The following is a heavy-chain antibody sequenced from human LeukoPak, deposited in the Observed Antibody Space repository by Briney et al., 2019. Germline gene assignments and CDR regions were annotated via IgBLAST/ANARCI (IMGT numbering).Heavy chain of an antibody. CDR1: GFTFTSSA. D-gene: IGHD3-22*01. CDR2: IVVGSGNT. CDR3: AREGASYDSSGV. Sequence: ASVKVSCKASGFTFTSSAVQWVRQARGQRLEWIGWIVVGSGNTNYAQKFQERVTITRDMSTSTAYMELRSLRSDDTAVYYCAREGASYDSSGVWGQGTLVTVSS. V-gene: IGHV1-58*01. J-gene: IGHJ4*02.